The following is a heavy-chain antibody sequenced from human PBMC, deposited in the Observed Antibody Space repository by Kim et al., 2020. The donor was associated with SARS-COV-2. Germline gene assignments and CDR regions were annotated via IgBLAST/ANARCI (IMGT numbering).Heavy chain of an antibody. CDR3: AKGGRGLGVSAGMDV. J-gene: IGHJ6*02. CDR2: ISYDGSNK. D-gene: IGHD3-16*01. CDR1: GFTFSSYG. V-gene: IGHV3-30*18. Sequence: GGSLRLSCAASGFTFSSYGMHWVRQAPGKGLEWVAVISYDGSNKYYADSVKGRFTISRHNSKNTLYLQMNSLRADDTAVYYCAKGGRGLGVSAGMDVWGQGTTVTVSS.